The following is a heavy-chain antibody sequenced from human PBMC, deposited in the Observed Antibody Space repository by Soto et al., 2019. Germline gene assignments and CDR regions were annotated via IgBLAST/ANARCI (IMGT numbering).Heavy chain of an antibody. D-gene: IGHD6-19*01. Sequence: GGSLRLSCAASGFTFSIYWMSWVRQAPWKGLEWVANIKQDGSEKYYVDSVKGRFTISRDNAKNSLYLQMNSLRAEDTAVYYCARDSSGWYNFDYWGQGTLVTVSS. CDR2: IKQDGSEK. CDR1: GFTFSIYW. V-gene: IGHV3-7*03. J-gene: IGHJ4*02. CDR3: ARDSSGWYNFDY.